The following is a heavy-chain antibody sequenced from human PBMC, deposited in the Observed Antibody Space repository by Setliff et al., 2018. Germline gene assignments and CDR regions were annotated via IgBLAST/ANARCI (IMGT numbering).Heavy chain of an antibody. V-gene: IGHV1-18*01. J-gene: IGHJ3*01. CDR3: ARDWFCSGGDCSDVFDF. CDR2: ISTDDGDT. Sequence: ASVKVSCKASGYTFTTHGISWVRHAPGQGLEWMGWISTDDGDTNFAQKFQGRVTLTTDTSTGTAYMELRSLTFDDTAVYYCARDWFCSGGDCSDVFDFWGQGTMVTVSS. D-gene: IGHD2-21*02. CDR1: GYTFTTHG.